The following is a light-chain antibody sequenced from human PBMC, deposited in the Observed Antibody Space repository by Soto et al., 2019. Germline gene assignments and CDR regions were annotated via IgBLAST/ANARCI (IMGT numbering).Light chain of an antibody. V-gene: IGKV4-1*01. J-gene: IGKJ1*01. Sequence: DIVMTQSPDSLAVSLGERATINCKSSQSVLYNSNNKNYLAWYQQKPGQPPKLLIYWASTRESGVPDRFSGSGSGTDVTLTISSLQAEDMAVYYCQQYYSTPPTFGQGTKVEIK. CDR3: QQYYSTPPT. CDR1: QSVLYNSNNKNY. CDR2: WAS.